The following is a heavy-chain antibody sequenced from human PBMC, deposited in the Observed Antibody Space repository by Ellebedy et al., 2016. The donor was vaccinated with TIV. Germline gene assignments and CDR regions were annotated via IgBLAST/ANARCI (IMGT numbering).Heavy chain of an antibody. J-gene: IGHJ4*02. Sequence: GESLKISCAASGFSIGSSAMRWVRLAPGRGLEWVANIRPDGSEEQYVDSVKGRFTVSRDNAKNALYLQMNSLRAEDTAVYYCARESRSSSGYWGQGTLVTVSS. CDR2: IRPDGSEE. CDR3: ARESRSSSGY. D-gene: IGHD6-19*01. V-gene: IGHV3-7*03. CDR1: GFSIGSSA.